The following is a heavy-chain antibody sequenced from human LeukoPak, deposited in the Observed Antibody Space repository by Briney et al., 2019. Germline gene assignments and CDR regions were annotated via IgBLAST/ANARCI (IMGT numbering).Heavy chain of an antibody. J-gene: IGHJ4*02. CDR2: TYYRSKWYY. CDR1: GDSVHSSNNGTI. D-gene: IGHD6-13*01. CDR3: ARGVGNSTNSYFDF. V-gene: IGHV6-1*01. Sequence: SQTLSLTCAISGDSVHSSNNGTIWHWVRQSPSRGLEWLGRTYYRSKWYYDYAVSVKSRMTINPSKNQFSLQLNSVTPEDTAVYYCARGVGNSTNSYFDFWGQGTLVTVSS.